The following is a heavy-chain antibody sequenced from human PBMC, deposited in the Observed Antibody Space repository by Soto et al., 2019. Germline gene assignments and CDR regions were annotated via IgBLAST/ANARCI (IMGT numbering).Heavy chain of an antibody. J-gene: IGHJ5*02. CDR1: GFTFDDYA. V-gene: IGHV3-9*01. CDR2: ISWNSVSI. D-gene: IGHD3-10*01. Sequence: PGGSLRLSCAASGFTFDDYAMHWVRQAPGKGLEWVSGISWNSVSIGYADSVKGRFTISRDNAKNSLYLQMNSLRAEDTALYYCAGSGSYYLYNWFDPWGQGTMVTVYS. CDR3: AGSGSYYLYNWFDP.